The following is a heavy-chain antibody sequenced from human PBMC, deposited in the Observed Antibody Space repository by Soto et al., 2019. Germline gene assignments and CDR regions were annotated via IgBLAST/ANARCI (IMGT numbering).Heavy chain of an antibody. CDR1: GFNVSTNY. J-gene: IGHJ4*02. D-gene: IGHD1-26*01. V-gene: IGHV3-53*01. Sequence: GGSLRLSCAASGFNVSTNYMTWVRQAPGKGLEWVSVIYSGGTTYYADSVKGRFIISRDNFKNTLYLHMNNLRAEDTALYYCARGSGSLYYFHYWGQGTLVTVSS. CDR3: ARGSGSLYYFHY. CDR2: IYSGGTT.